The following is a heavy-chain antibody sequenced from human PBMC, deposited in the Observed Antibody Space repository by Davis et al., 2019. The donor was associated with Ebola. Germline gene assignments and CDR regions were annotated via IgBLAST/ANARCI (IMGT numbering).Heavy chain of an antibody. CDR2: IYYSGST. V-gene: IGHV4-39*01. CDR3: VAGRGVIEGWFDP. D-gene: IGHD3-10*01. J-gene: IGHJ5*02. Sequence: SETLSLTCAVSGGSISSSSNNWGWIRQPPGKGLEWIGSIYYSGSTYYNPSLKSRVTISVDTSKNQFSLKLSSVTAADTAVYYCVAGRGVIEGWFDPWGQGTLVTVSS. CDR1: GGSISSSSNN.